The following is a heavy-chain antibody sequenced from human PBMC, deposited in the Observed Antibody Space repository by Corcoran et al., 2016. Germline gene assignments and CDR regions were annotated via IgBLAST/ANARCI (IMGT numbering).Heavy chain of an antibody. CDR2: ISYDGSNK. CDR1: GFTFSSYG. D-gene: IGHD3-3*01. V-gene: IGHV3-30*18. J-gene: IGHJ6*02. Sequence: QVQLVESGGGVVQPGRSLRLSCAASGFTFSSYGMHWVRQAPGKGLEWVAVISYDGSNKYYADSVKGRFTISRDNSKNKLYLRKNSLRAEDTAVYYCAKSRDYDFWSGYLSYYYYYGMDVWGQGTTVTVSS. CDR3: AKSRDYDFWSGYLSYYYYYGMDV.